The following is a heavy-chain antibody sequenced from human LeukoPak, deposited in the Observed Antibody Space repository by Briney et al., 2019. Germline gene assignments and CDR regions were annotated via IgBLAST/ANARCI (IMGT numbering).Heavy chain of an antibody. CDR2: MYTSGST. D-gene: IGHD6-13*01. J-gene: IGHJ4*02. V-gene: IGHV4-4*07. CDR3: ARHRGHSSSWYRKAFDY. Sequence: SETLSLTCTVSGGSISSYYWSWIRQPAGKRLEWIGRMYTSGSTNYNPSLKSRVTMSVDTSKNQFSLKLSSVTAADTAVYYCARHRGHSSSWYRKAFDYWGQGTLVTVSS. CDR1: GGSISSYY.